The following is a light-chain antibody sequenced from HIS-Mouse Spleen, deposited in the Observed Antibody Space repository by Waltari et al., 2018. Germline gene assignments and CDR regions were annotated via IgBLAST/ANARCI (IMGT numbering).Light chain of an antibody. V-gene: IGLV2-11*01. J-gene: IGLJ3*02. CDR2: DVS. CDR3: CSYAGSYTLV. CDR1: SSDGGGYND. Sequence: QSALTQPRSVSGSPGQSVTISCTGTSSDGGGYNDVSLYQQHPGKAPPLMIYDVSKRPSGVPDRFSGSKSGNTASLTISGLQAEDEADFYCCSYAGSYTLVFGGGTKLTVL.